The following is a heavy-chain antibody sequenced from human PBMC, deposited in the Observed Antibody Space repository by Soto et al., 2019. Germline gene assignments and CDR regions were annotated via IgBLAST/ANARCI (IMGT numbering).Heavy chain of an antibody. J-gene: IGHJ4*02. D-gene: IGHD1-7*01. CDR2: ISGSGGST. CDR1: GFTFSSYA. V-gene: IGHV3-23*01. CDR3: AKDVRNYSPNNYFDY. Sequence: GGSLRLSCAASGFTFSSYAMSWVRQAPGKGLEWVSAISGSGGSTYYADSVKGRFTLSRDNSKNTLYLQMNSLRAEDTAVYYCAKDVRNYSPNNYFDYWGQGTLVTVSS.